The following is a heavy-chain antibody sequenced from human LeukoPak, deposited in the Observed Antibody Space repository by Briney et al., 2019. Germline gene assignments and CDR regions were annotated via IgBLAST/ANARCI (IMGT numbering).Heavy chain of an antibody. Sequence: GGSLRLSCTASGLTLSNDEVIWVRQAPGKGLEWVSYISSTGKTIYYADSVKGRFTISRDNAKNTLYLQMNSLRAEDTAVYYCAREVPEDGSGSYYYYYYMDVWGKGTTVTISS. CDR1: GLTLSNDE. J-gene: IGHJ6*03. V-gene: IGHV3-48*03. CDR3: AREVPEDGSGSYYYYYYMDV. D-gene: IGHD3-10*01. CDR2: ISSTGKTI.